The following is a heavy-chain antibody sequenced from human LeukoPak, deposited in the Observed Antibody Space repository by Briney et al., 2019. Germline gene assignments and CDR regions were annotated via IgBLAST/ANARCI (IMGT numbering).Heavy chain of an antibody. V-gene: IGHV3-23*01. Sequence: GGSLRLSCAASGFIFSSCAMSWVRQAPGKGLEWVSSVSGGGGSTYYADSVKGRFTISRDNSKSTLFLQMNSLRAEDTAVYYCAKSSYYDSSGYYREYYFDYWGQGTLVTVSS. J-gene: IGHJ4*02. D-gene: IGHD3-22*01. CDR1: GFIFSSCA. CDR2: VSGGGGST. CDR3: AKSSYYDSSGYYREYYFDY.